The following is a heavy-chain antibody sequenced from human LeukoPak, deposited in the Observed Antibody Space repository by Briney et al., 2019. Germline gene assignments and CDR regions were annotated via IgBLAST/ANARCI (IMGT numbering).Heavy chain of an antibody. V-gene: IGHV3-23*01. CDR2: ITGSGGST. Sequence: GGPLRLSCVGSGFTFRSYAMTWVRQAPGKGLEWISVITGSGGSTYYADSVKGRFIISRDNTKNTLHLHMNNLRADDTARYYCAKGLSDNDLWGIWFDPWGQGTLVTVSS. CDR3: AKGLSDNDLWGIWFDP. CDR1: GFTFRSYA. J-gene: IGHJ5*02. D-gene: IGHD3-3*01.